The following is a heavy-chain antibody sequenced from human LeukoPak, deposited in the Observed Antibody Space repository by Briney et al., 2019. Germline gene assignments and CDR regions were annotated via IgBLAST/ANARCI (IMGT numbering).Heavy chain of an antibody. V-gene: IGHV3-30-3*01. CDR2: ISYDGSNK. J-gene: IGHJ6*02. CDR3: ARATRTLEGGPPADYYYYGMDV. D-gene: IGHD2-15*01. CDR1: GFTFSSYA. Sequence: GRSLRLSCAASGFTFSSYAMHWVPQAPGKGLEWVAVISYDGSNKYYADSVKGRFTISRDNSKNTLYLQMNSLRAEDTAVYYCARATRTLEGGPPADYYYYGMDVWGQGTTVTVSS.